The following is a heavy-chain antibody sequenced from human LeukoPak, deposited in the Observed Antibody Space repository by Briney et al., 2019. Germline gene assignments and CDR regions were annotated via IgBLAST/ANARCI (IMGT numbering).Heavy chain of an antibody. CDR3: ARGYYYGSGRPGDNWFDP. D-gene: IGHD3-10*01. Sequence: YPSGTLSLTCAVSGDSISSRDWWNWVRQPPGKGLEWIGEISHSGTTGYNPSLRSRVTISVDKSRNHFSLKLTSVTAADTAVYYCARGYYYGSGRPGDNWFDPWGQGTLVTVSS. CDR1: GDSISSRDW. V-gene: IGHV4-4*02. CDR2: ISHSGTT. J-gene: IGHJ5*02.